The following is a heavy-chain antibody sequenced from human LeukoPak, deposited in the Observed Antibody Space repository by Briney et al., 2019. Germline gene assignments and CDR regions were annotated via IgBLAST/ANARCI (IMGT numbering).Heavy chain of an antibody. V-gene: IGHV5-51*01. J-gene: IGHJ4*02. CDR1: EYTFTSYY. D-gene: IGHD2-2*01. CDR2: IYPGDSDT. CDR3: RVVVPAAMDFDY. Sequence: GESLKISCKGSEYTFTSYYIGWVRQMPGKGLEWMGIIYPGDSDTRYSPSFQGQVTISADKSVSTAYLQWSSLKASDTAMYYCRVVVPAAMDFDYWGQGTLVTVSS.